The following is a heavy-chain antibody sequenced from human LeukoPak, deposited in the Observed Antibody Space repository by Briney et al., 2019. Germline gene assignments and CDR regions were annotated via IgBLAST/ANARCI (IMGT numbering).Heavy chain of an antibody. Sequence: ASVKVSCKASGYTFTGYFMHWVRQAPGQGLEWMGWINPNSGGTNYAQKFQGRVTMTTDPSTSTAYMELRSLTSDDTAVYYCARGSYYDYWGQGTLVTVSS. CDR2: INPNSGGT. CDR3: ARGSYYDY. D-gene: IGHD1-26*01. J-gene: IGHJ4*02. V-gene: IGHV1-2*02. CDR1: GYTFTGYF.